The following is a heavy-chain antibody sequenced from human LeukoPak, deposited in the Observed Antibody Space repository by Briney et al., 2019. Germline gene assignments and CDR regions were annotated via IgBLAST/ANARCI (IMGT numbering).Heavy chain of an antibody. CDR2: IYYSGST. D-gene: IGHD3-10*01. V-gene: IGHV4-39*01. J-gene: IGHJ4*02. Sequence: SATLSLTCTVSGGSISSSSYYWGWIRQPPGKGLEWIGSIYYSGSTYYNPSLKSRVTISVDTSKNQFSLKLSSVTAADTAVYYCARPYYYGSGTDYWGQGTLVTVSS. CDR3: ARPYYYGSGTDY. CDR1: GGSISSSSYY.